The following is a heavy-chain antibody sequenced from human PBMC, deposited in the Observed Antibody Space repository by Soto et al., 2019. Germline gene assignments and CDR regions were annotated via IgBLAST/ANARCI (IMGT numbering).Heavy chain of an antibody. J-gene: IGHJ6*02. CDR3: ARAEGYCSSTSCYNYYGMDV. D-gene: IGHD2-2*02. V-gene: IGHV4-30-4*01. CDR1: GGSISSGDYY. CDR2: IYYSGST. Sequence: QVQLQESGPGLVKPSQTLSLTCTVSGGSISSGDYYWSWIRQPPGKGLEWIGYIYYSGSTYYNPSLKSRVTISVDTSKNQFSLKLSSVTAADTAVYYCARAEGYCSSTSCYNYYGMDVWGQGTTVTVSS.